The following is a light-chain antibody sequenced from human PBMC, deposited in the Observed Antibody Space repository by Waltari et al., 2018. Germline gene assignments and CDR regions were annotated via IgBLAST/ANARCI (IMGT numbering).Light chain of an antibody. V-gene: IGKV3-11*01. J-gene: IGKJ2*01. Sequence: EIVLTQSPATLSLSPGERATLSCRASQSVSSYLAWYQQKPGQAPRLHIYDASNRATGIPARFSGSGSGTDFTLTISSREPEDFAVYYCQQRSNWPPYTFGQGTKLESK. CDR2: DAS. CDR1: QSVSSY. CDR3: QQRSNWPPYT.